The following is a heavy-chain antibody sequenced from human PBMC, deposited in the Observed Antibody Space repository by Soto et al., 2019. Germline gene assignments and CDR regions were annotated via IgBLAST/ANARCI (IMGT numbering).Heavy chain of an antibody. CDR3: ASSLKISLGEIDF. Sequence: QVQLQESGPGLVKPSQTLSLTCTVSGDSIRSASYHWTWIRQHPRKGLEWIGHIFYTGSTYYNPSLKSRVSISVDTSKNQFSLKLSSVTAADTAVYYCASSLKISLGEIDFWGQGSLVTVSS. V-gene: IGHV4-31*03. D-gene: IGHD3-10*01. CDR1: GDSIRSASYH. J-gene: IGHJ4*02. CDR2: IFYTGST.